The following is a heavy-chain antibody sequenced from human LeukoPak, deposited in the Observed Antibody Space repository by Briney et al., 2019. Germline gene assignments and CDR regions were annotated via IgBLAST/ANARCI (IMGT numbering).Heavy chain of an antibody. CDR3: ARDGGSGWYSDY. D-gene: IGHD6-19*01. CDR1: GFSFSTYW. CDR2: VNEDESKK. J-gene: IGHJ4*02. V-gene: IGHV3-7*01. Sequence: GSLRLSCAASGFSFSTYWMSWVRQALGKGLEWVACVNEDESKKYYVDSVKGRFTISRDNAKNSLYLQMNSLRAEDTAIYYCARDGGSGWYSDYWGQGTLVTVSS.